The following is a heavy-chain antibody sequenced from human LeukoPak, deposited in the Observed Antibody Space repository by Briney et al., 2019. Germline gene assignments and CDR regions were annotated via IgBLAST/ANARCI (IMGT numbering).Heavy chain of an antibody. D-gene: IGHD3-22*01. CDR2: IYYSGST. CDR1: GGSISSGDYY. V-gene: IGHV4-30-4*01. J-gene: IGHJ5*02. Sequence: PSETLSLTCTVSGGSISSGDYYWSWIRQPPGKGLECIGYIYYSGSTYYNPSLKSRVTISVDTSKNQFSLNLSSVTAADTAVYYCARDRGYYDSSGYYSWGQGTLVTVSS. CDR3: ARDRGYYDSSGYYS.